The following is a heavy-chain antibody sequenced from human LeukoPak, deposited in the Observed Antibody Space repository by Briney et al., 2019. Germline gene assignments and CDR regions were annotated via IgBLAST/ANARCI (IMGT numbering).Heavy chain of an antibody. Sequence: GGSLRLSCAASGFTLDEYAMHWVRQAPGKGLEWVSLISVDGGSTYYADSVKGRFTISRDNSKKSLYLQMNSLRTEDTALYYCAKDMGKCSSTSCSIDYWGQGTLVTVSS. CDR1: GFTLDEYA. CDR3: AKDMGKCSSTSCSIDY. V-gene: IGHV3-43*02. CDR2: ISVDGGST. J-gene: IGHJ4*02. D-gene: IGHD2-2*01.